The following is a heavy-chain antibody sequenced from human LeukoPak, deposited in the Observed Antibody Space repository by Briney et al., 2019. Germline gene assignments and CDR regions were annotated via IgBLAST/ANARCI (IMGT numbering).Heavy chain of an antibody. CDR1: GYTFTSYA. Sequence: SVKVSCKASGYTFTSYAMHWVRQAPGQRLEWMGGITPIFGKTNYAQKFQGRLTITTDESTSTAYMELRSLRFEDTAVYYCARHGGITIFGVAQTGGAFDIWGQGTVVTVSS. CDR3: ARHGGITIFGVAQTGGAFDI. D-gene: IGHD3-3*01. V-gene: IGHV1-69*05. CDR2: ITPIFGKT. J-gene: IGHJ3*02.